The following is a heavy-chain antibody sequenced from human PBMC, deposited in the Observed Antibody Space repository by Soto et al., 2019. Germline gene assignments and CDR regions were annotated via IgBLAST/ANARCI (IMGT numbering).Heavy chain of an antibody. CDR2: IKSKTDGGTT. CDR3: TTDPYYGSGSYYGMDV. D-gene: IGHD3-10*01. J-gene: IGHJ6*02. Sequence: PGGSLRLSCAASGFTFSNAWMSWVRQAPGKGLEWVGRIKSKTDGGTTDYAAPVKGRFTISRDDSKNTLYLQMNSLKTEDTAVYYCTTDPYYGSGSYYGMDVWGQGTTVTVSS. CDR1: GFTFSNAW. V-gene: IGHV3-15*01.